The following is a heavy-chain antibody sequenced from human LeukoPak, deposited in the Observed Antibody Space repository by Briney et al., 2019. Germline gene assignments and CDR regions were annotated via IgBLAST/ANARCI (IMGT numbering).Heavy chain of an antibody. Sequence: ETLSLTCAVYGASFSGYYWSWIRQAPGKGLEWVSSISGSGGSTHYADSVKGRFTISRDKTKNTLYLQMNSLRAEDTAVYYCAKSAYYDASGYYREYYFDYWGQGTLVTVSS. V-gene: IGHV3-23*01. CDR2: ISGSGGST. J-gene: IGHJ4*02. CDR1: GASFSGYY. D-gene: IGHD3-22*01. CDR3: AKSAYYDASGYYREYYFDY.